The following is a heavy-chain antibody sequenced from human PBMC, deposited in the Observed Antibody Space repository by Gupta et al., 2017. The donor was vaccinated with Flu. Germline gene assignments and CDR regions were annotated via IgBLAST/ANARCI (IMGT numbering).Heavy chain of an antibody. Sequence: RQAPGQGLEWMGWINANSGGTSCAQKFQGRVTMTRDTSISTAYMEVSRLRSDDTAVYYCARALTSGWYSAAYWGQGTLVTVSS. D-gene: IGHD6-19*01. CDR3: ARALTSGWYSAAY. V-gene: IGHV1-2*02. J-gene: IGHJ4*02. CDR2: INANSGGT.